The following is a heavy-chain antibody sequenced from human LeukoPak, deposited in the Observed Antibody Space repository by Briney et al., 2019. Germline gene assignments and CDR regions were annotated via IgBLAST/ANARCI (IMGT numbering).Heavy chain of an antibody. CDR3: AKDISTGYFDY. Sequence: GGSLRLSCAASGFTFSSYWMHWVRQAPGKGLEWVSAISGSGGSTYYADSVKGRFTISRDNSKNTLYLQMNSLRAEDAAVYYCAKDISTGYFDYWGQGTLVTVSS. CDR2: ISGSGGST. J-gene: IGHJ4*02. CDR1: GFTFSSYW. V-gene: IGHV3-23*01.